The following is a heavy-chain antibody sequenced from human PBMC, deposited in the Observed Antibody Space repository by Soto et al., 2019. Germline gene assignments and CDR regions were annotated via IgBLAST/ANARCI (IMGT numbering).Heavy chain of an antibody. CDR3: ARDQGIGAAGNYYGMDV. V-gene: IGHV1-46*01. D-gene: IGHD6-13*01. CDR2: INPSGGST. Sequence: ASVKVSCKASGYTFTSYYMHWVRQAPGQGLEWMGIINPSGGSTSYAQKFQGRVTMTRDTSTSTVYIELSSLRSEDTAGYYCARDQGIGAAGNYYGMDVWGQGTTVTVSS. J-gene: IGHJ6*02. CDR1: GYTFTSYY.